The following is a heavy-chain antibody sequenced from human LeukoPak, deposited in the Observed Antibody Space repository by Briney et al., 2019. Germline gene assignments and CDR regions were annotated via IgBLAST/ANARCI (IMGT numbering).Heavy chain of an antibody. Sequence: GESLKISFKVSGYSFTNYWIGWVRQMPGKGLEWMGIIYPDDSDTKYSPSFQGQVTISADKPISTAYLQWSSLKASDTAMYYCARSGRLGYCSGGSCFRWDYWGQGTLVTVSS. CDR2: IYPDDSDT. CDR1: GYSFTNYW. V-gene: IGHV5-51*04. J-gene: IGHJ4*02. D-gene: IGHD2-15*01. CDR3: ARSGRLGYCSGGSCFRWDY.